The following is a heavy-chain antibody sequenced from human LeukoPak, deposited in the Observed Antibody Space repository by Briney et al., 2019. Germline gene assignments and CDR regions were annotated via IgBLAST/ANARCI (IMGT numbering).Heavy chain of an antibody. J-gene: IGHJ4*02. CDR1: GYTFIIYY. CDR2: INPSGGST. V-gene: IGHV1-46*01. Sequence: GASVKVSCKASGYTFIIYYMHWVRQAPGQGLEWMGIINPSGGSTSYEQKFQGRVTMTRDMSTSTVYMELSSLRSEDTAVYYCARGPYGGNDFDYWGQGTLVTVSS. CDR3: ARGPYGGNDFDY. D-gene: IGHD2-21*01.